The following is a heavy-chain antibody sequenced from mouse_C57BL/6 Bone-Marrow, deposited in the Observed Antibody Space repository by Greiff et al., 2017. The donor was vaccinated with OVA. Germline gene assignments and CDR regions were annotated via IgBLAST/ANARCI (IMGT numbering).Heavy chain of an antibody. CDR2: IFPGSGST. CDR3: ARYYDYDYAMDY. V-gene: IGHV1-75*01. CDR1: GYTFTDYY. D-gene: IGHD2-4*01. J-gene: IGHJ4*01. Sequence: QVQLKESGPELVKPGASVKISCKASGYTFTDYYINWVKQRPGQGLEWIGWIFPGSGSTYYNEKFKGKATLTVDKSSSTAYMLLSSLTSEDSAVYFCARYYDYDYAMDYWGQGTSVTVSS.